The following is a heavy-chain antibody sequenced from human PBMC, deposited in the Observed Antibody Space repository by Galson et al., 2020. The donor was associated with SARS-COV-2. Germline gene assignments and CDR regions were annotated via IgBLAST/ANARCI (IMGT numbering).Heavy chain of an antibody. CDR2: IKNGGDTI. D-gene: IGHD3-16*01. CDR1: GFTFSDAH. Sequence: GESLKISCAASGFTFSDAHMTWIRQAPGKGLEWISYIKNGGDTIYYADSVKGRFTISRDNAKNLLYLQMNSLRVEDTAMYYCARESWGSLDPWGQGTLVTVST. V-gene: IGHV3-11*01. J-gene: IGHJ5*02. CDR3: ARESWGSLDP.